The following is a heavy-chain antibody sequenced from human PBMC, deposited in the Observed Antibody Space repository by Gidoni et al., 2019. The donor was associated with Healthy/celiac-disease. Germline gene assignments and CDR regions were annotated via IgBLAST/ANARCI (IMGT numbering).Heavy chain of an antibody. V-gene: IGHV3-7*01. J-gene: IGHJ5*02. CDR2: IKQDGSEK. D-gene: IGHD3-3*01. CDR3: ARFTYYDCWSGYSNNWFDP. Sequence: GLSWVANIKQDGSEKYYVDSVKGRFTISRDNAKNSLYLQMNSLRAADTAVYYCARFTYYDCWSGYSNNWFDPWGQGTLVTVSS.